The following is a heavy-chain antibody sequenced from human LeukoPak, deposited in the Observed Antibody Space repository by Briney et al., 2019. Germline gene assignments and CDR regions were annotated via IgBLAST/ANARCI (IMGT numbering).Heavy chain of an antibody. CDR1: GFTFSSYA. V-gene: IGHV3-23*01. Sequence: PGGSLRLSCAASGFTFSSYAMSWVRQAPGKGLEWVTAISGSGGSTYYADSVKVRFTISRDNSKNTLYLQMNGLRAEDTAVYYCAKGFMSSGWYFDYWGQGTLVTVSS. CDR2: ISGSGGST. CDR3: AKGFMSSGWYFDY. D-gene: IGHD6-19*01. J-gene: IGHJ4*02.